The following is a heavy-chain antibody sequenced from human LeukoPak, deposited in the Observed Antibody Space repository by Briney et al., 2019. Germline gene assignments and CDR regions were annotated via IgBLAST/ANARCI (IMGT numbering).Heavy chain of an antibody. J-gene: IGHJ4*02. CDR3: ARGIYYYDSSGSYFDY. D-gene: IGHD3-22*01. Sequence: GGSLRLSCAASGFTFSSYGMHWVRQAPGKGLEWVAVIWYDGSNKYCADSVKGRFTISRDNSKNTLYLQMNSLRAEDTAVYYCARGIYYYDSSGSYFDYWGQGTLVTVSS. V-gene: IGHV3-33*01. CDR2: IWYDGSNK. CDR1: GFTFSSYG.